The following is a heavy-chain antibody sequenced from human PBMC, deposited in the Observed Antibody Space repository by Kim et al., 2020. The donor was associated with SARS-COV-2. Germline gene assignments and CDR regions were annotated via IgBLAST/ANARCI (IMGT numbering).Heavy chain of an antibody. CDR3: AISLGGSYYYYYYGMDV. Sequence: ASVKVSCKASGYTFTRYYMHWVRQAPGQGLEWMGIINPSGGSTSYAQKFQGRVTMTRDTSTSTVYMELSSLRSEDTAVYYCAISLGGSYYYYYYGMDVWGQGTTVTVSS. D-gene: IGHD1-26*01. V-gene: IGHV1-46*01. CDR1: GYTFTRYY. CDR2: INPSGGST. J-gene: IGHJ6*02.